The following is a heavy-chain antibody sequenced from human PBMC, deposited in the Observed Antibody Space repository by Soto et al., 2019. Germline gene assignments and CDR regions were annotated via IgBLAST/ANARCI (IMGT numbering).Heavy chain of an antibody. CDR2: IYYSGST. CDR1: GGSISSYY. D-gene: IGHD3-3*01. Sequence: SETLSLTCTVSGGSISSYYWSWIRQPPGKGLEWIGYIYYSGSTNYNPSLKSRVTISVDTSKNQFSLKLSSVTAADTAVYYCARVGDSDFWSGYHDYWGPGTLVTSPQ. J-gene: IGHJ4*02. CDR3: ARVGDSDFWSGYHDY. V-gene: IGHV4-59*01.